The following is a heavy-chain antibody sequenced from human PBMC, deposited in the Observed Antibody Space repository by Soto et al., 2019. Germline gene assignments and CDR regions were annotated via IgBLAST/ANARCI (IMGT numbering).Heavy chain of an antibody. J-gene: IGHJ4*02. Sequence: ASVKVSCKASGGTFSSYAISWVRQAPGQGLEWMGGIIPIFGTANYAQKFQGRVTITADESTSTAYMELSSLRSEDTAVYYCARVLGYSYGQYFDYWGQGTPVTLSS. CDR2: IIPIFGTA. V-gene: IGHV1-69*13. D-gene: IGHD5-18*01. CDR1: GGTFSSYA. CDR3: ARVLGYSYGQYFDY.